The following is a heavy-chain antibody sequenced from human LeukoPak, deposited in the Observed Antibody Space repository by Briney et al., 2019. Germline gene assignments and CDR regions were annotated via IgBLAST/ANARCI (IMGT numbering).Heavy chain of an antibody. D-gene: IGHD6-19*01. CDR1: GFTVSSNY. Sequence: GGSLRLSCAASGFTVSSNYMSWVRQAPGKGLEWVSVIYSGGSTYYADSVKGRFTISRDNSKNTLYPQMNSLRAEDTAVYYCARDLAWRAAGTDYYYGMDVWGQGTTVTVSS. V-gene: IGHV3-53*01. CDR2: IYSGGST. J-gene: IGHJ6*02. CDR3: ARDLAWRAAGTDYYYGMDV.